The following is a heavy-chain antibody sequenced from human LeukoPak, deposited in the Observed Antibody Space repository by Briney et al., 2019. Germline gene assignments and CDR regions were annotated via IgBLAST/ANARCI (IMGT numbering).Heavy chain of an antibody. D-gene: IGHD1-26*01. Sequence: ASVKVSCKASGYTFTGYYMHWVRQAPGQGLEWMGWINPNSGGTNYAQKFQGRVTMTRDTSISTAYMELSSLRSEDTAVYYCARWTLGAPYYFDYWGQGTLVTVSS. J-gene: IGHJ4*02. CDR1: GYTFTGYY. V-gene: IGHV1-2*02. CDR2: INPNSGGT. CDR3: ARWTLGAPYYFDY.